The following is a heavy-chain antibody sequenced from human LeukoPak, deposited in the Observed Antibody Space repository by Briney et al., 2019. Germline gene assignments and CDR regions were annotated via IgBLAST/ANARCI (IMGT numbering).Heavy chain of an antibody. Sequence: ASVKVSCKASGYTFTSYAMHWVRQAPGQGLEWMGRINPNSGGTNYAQKFQGRVTITRDTSASTAYMELSSLRSEDTAVYYCARDQKATWSSRPYYYGMDVWGQGTTVTVSS. CDR1: GYTFTSYA. J-gene: IGHJ6*02. CDR2: INPNSGGT. D-gene: IGHD5-24*01. V-gene: IGHV1-3*01. CDR3: ARDQKATWSSRPYYYGMDV.